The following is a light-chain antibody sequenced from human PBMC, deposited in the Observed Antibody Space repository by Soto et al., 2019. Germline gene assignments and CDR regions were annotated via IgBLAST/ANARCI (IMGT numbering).Light chain of an antibody. CDR1: QSIRSY. CDR3: QHSYTTPYT. CDR2: GAS. V-gene: IGKV1-39*01. Sequence: DIPMTQSPSSLSASVGDRVTITCRASQSIRSYLNWYHQKPGKTPQLLIYGASNLQSGAPSRFTGSGSGTHFTLTISILQPEDCATDYCQHSYTTPYTFGQGTKLEIK. J-gene: IGKJ2*01.